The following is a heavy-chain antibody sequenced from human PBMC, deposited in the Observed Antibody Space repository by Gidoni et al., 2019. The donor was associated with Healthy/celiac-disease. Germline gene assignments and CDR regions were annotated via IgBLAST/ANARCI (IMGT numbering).Heavy chain of an antibody. CDR3: LRLVAYYYYYMDV. D-gene: IGHD2-15*01. Sequence: QLHLQASGPGLVKPSETLSLTCTVSGGSISSSSYYWVWIRQPPGKGWEWIGSIYYSGSTYYKPSLKSGVTRSVDTSKHKFSLKLSSVTAAYTAVYYCLRLVAYYYYYMDVWGKGTTVTVSS. J-gene: IGHJ6*03. CDR1: GGSISSSSYY. V-gene: IGHV4-39*01. CDR2: IYYSGST.